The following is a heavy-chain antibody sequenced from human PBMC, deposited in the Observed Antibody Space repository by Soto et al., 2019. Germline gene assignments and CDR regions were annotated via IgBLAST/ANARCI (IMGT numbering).Heavy chain of an antibody. CDR2: IIPIFGTA. J-gene: IGHJ5*02. V-gene: IGHV1-69*12. CDR1: GGTFSSYA. CDR3: ARAQVSSSHGRARSYNWFDP. Sequence: QVQLVQSGAEVKKPGSSVKVSCKASGGTFSSYATSWVRQAPGQGLEWMGGIIPIFGTANYAQKFQGRVTITADESTSTAYMELSSLRSEDTAVYYCARAQVSSSHGRARSYNWFDPWGQGTLVTVSS. D-gene: IGHD6-13*01.